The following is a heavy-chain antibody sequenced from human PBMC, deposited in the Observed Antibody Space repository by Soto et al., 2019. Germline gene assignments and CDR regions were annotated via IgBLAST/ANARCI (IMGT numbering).Heavy chain of an antibody. J-gene: IGHJ4*02. Sequence: QVQLVQSGAEVKKPGASVKVSCKASGYTFTSYGISWVRQAPGQGLGWMGWISAYNGNTNYAQKRPGRVTITTDTSTSTAHMELRRLRPDDPAVYYCARDRGSYAPDYVGQGTLVTVSS. D-gene: IGHD1-26*01. CDR1: GYTFTSYG. CDR3: ARDRGSYAPDY. CDR2: ISAYNGNT. V-gene: IGHV1-18*01.